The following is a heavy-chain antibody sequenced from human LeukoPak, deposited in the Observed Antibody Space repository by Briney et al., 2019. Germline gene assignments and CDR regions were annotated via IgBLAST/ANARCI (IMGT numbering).Heavy chain of an antibody. V-gene: IGHV3-23*01. Sequence: GGSLRLSCAASGFTFSSFAMSWVRQAPGKGLEWVLAISGSGGATYYADSVKGRCTISRDNSKNTLYLQMNSLRAEDTAVYYCAKVSRGIVAAMDVWGEGTTVTVSS. CDR2: ISGSGGAT. CDR1: GFTFSSFA. D-gene: IGHD6-25*01. J-gene: IGHJ6*03. CDR3: AKVSRGIVAAMDV.